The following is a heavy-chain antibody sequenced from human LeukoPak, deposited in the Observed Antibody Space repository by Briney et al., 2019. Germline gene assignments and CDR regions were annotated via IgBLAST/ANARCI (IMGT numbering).Heavy chain of an antibody. D-gene: IGHD2-15*01. Sequence: PSQTLSLTCTVSGGSISSGGYYWSWIRQHPGKGLEWIGYIYYSGSTYYNPSLKSRVTISVDTSKNQFSLMLSSVTAADTAVYYCARDRGWTLDYGMDVWGQGTTVTVSS. J-gene: IGHJ6*02. V-gene: IGHV4-31*03. CDR2: IYYSGST. CDR3: ARDRGWTLDYGMDV. CDR1: GGSISSGGYY.